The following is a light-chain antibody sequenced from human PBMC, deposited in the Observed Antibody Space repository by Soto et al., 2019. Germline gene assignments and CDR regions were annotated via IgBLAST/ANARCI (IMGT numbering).Light chain of an antibody. CDR2: RVS. CDR3: QQYNNWPYT. Sequence: EIVMTQSPATLSVSPGESATLSCRASLPVSSNLAWYRQIPGQAPTLLIYRVSNKATDIPARFSGSGSGTEFTLSISSLQSEDFAVYYCQQYNNWPYTFGPGTKLEI. V-gene: IGKV3-15*01. J-gene: IGKJ2*01. CDR1: LPVSSN.